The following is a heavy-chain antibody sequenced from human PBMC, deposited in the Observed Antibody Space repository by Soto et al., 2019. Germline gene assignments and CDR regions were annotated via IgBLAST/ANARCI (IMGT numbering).Heavy chain of an antibody. Sequence: QVQLLQSGAEVKKPGASVKVSCKASGYTFTNYGITWVRKAPGQGLEWMGWISAYNGYTHYTQRLQGSVTMTTDTSTSTAYMELRGLRSDDTAVYSCARVRRIVSYFFNATDVWGTGTTVNVSS. J-gene: IGHJ6*04. CDR1: GYTFTNYG. CDR3: ARVRRIVSYFFNATDV. CDR2: ISAYNGYT. V-gene: IGHV1-18*01. D-gene: IGHD1-26*01.